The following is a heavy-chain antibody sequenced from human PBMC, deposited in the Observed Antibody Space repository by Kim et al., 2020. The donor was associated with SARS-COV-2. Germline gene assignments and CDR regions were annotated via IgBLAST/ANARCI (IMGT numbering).Heavy chain of an antibody. Sequence: GGSLRLSCTASGFTFGDYAMSWFRQAPGKGLEWVGFIRSKAYGGTTEYAASVKGRFTISRDDSKSIAYLQMNSLKTEDTAVYYCTRDSGTIHGGGGGYYYYYGMDVWGQGTTVTVSS. CDR3: TRDSGTIHGGGGGYYYYYGMDV. CDR1: GFTFGDYA. CDR2: IRSKAYGGTT. D-gene: IGHD1-26*01. J-gene: IGHJ6*02. V-gene: IGHV3-49*03.